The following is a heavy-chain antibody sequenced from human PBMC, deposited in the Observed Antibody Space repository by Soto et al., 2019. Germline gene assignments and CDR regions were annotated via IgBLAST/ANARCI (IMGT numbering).Heavy chain of an antibody. V-gene: IGHV2-5*02. J-gene: IGHJ4*02. CDR2: IYWDDDK. CDR1: ELSLSTSGVG. Sequence: QITLKESGPTLVEPTQTLTLTCTFSELSLSTSGVGVGWIRQPPGKALEWLALIYWDDDKRYSPSLKSRLTTTXAXXNTQVVLTMPNMDPVDTATYYCVHSHVLRWFGFDSWGQGTLVTVPS. D-gene: IGHD3-10*01. CDR3: VHSHVLRWFGFDS.